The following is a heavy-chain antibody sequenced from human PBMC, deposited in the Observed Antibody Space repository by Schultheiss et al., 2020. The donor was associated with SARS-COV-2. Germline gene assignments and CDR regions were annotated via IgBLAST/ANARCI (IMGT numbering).Heavy chain of an antibody. CDR1: GFTFSSYG. J-gene: IGHJ1*01. D-gene: IGHD2/OR15-2a*01. CDR3: ARVHLSEGYFQH. Sequence: GGSLRLSCAASGFTFSSYGMHWVRQAPGKGLEWVSVIYSGGSTYYADSVKGRFTISRDNSKNTLYLQMNSLRAEDTAVYYCARVHLSEGYFQHWGQGTLVTVSS. CDR2: IYSGGST. V-gene: IGHV3-NL1*01.